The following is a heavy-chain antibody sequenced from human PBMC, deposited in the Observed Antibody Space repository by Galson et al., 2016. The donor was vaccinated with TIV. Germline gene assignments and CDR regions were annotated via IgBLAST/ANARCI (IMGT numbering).Heavy chain of an antibody. CDR1: GLTFGDSA. Sequence: SLRLSCAASGLTFGDSAMNWVRQAPGKGLEWVGFIRSKGYGGTPEYAASVKGRFIVSRDDAKSIVHLQMNSLKIEDTAVYYCASPKIRDSSGSFTDYWGQGTLVTVSS. J-gene: IGHJ4*02. CDR2: IRSKGYGGTP. D-gene: IGHD6-19*01. CDR3: ASPKIRDSSGSFTDY. V-gene: IGHV3-49*04.